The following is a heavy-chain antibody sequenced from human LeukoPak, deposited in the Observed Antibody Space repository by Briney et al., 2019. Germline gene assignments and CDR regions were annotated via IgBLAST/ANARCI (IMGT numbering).Heavy chain of an antibody. CDR3: LSPFY. CDR2: IQRDGSER. V-gene: IGHV3-7*05. CDR1: GFTIYIYW. Sequence: PGGPLRHPCAASGFTIYIYWVHYARHGPRKGLKSLVKIQRDGSERYYVDSVTGRFTIARDNAKNSLDLQMTTLRAEDTGVYYCLSPFYWGQGTLVAVSS. D-gene: IGHD3-16*01. J-gene: IGHJ4*02.